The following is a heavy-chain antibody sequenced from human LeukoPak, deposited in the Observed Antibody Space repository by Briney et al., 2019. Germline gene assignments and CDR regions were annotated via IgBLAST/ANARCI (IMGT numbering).Heavy chain of an antibody. CDR2: IKQDGSEK. CDR3: ARESDYYDSQGTVHAFDI. Sequence: GGSLRLSCAASGFTFSNYAMSWVRQAPGKGLEWVANIKQDGSEKYYVDSVKGRFTISRDNAKNSLYLQMNSLRAEDTAVYYCARESDYYDSQGTVHAFDIWGQGTMVTVSS. D-gene: IGHD3-22*01. V-gene: IGHV3-7*01. J-gene: IGHJ3*02. CDR1: GFTFSNYA.